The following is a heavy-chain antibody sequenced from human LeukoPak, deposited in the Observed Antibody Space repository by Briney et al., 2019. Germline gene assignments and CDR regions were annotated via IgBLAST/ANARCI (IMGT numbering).Heavy chain of an antibody. CDR1: GYTFTSYG. J-gene: IGHJ6*03. V-gene: IGHV1-18*01. CDR3: ARDLKRAVWFGESDYYMDV. CDR2: ISAYNGNT. D-gene: IGHD3-10*01. Sequence: ASVKVSCKASGYTFTSYGISWVRQAPGQGLEWMAWISAYNGNTNYAQKLQGRVTMTTDTSTSTAYMELRSLRSDDTAVYYCARDLKRAVWFGESDYYMDVWGKGTTVTVSS.